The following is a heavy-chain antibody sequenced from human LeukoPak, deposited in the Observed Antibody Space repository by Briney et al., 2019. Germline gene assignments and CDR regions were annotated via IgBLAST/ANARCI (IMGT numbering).Heavy chain of an antibody. CDR1: GGSISNYY. CDR2: IYYSGST. Sequence: PSETLSLTCSVSGGSISNYYWSWIRQPPGKGLEWIGYIYYSGSTDYKPSLNSRVSMSVDTSKNQYSLSLSSLTAADTAVYYCARHTPVALRSGYYYNMDVWGQGTSVTVSS. CDR3: ARHTPVALRSGYYYNMDV. D-gene: IGHD2-15*01. J-gene: IGHJ6*02. V-gene: IGHV4-59*08.